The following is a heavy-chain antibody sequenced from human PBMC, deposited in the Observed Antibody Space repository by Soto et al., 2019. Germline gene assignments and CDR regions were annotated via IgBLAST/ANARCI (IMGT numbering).Heavy chain of an antibody. D-gene: IGHD1-26*01. Sequence: ASVKVSCKASGYTFTSYGISWVRQAPGQGLEWMGWISAYNGNTNYAQKLQGRFTFSRDDSKSIAYLQMNSLKIEDTAVYYCTRGREWELLLSHYWGQGTLVTVSS. J-gene: IGHJ4*02. CDR3: TRGREWELLLSHY. CDR1: GYTFTSYG. CDR2: ISAYNGNT. V-gene: IGHV1-18*01.